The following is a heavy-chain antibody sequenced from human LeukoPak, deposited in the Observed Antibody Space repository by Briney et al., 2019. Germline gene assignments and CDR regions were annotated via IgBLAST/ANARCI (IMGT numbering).Heavy chain of an antibody. Sequence: GGSLRLSCAASGFTFSDYYMSWIRQAPGKGLEWVSYISSSGITIYYADSVKGRFTISRDNSKNTLYLQMNSLRAEDTAVYYCAKVGDGYKSRDYYFDYWGQGTLVTVSS. CDR3: AKVGDGYKSRDYYFDY. D-gene: IGHD5-24*01. V-gene: IGHV3-11*04. J-gene: IGHJ4*02. CDR1: GFTFSDYY. CDR2: ISSSGITI.